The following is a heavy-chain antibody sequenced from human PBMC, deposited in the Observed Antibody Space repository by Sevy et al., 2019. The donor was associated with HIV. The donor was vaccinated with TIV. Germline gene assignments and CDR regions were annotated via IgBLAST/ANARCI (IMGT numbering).Heavy chain of an antibody. CDR3: AGFPPQRAFDI. Sequence: GGSLRLSCAASGSTFSNYAMHWVRQTPDRGLEWVAVVSYDGADTSYAGSVKGRFTVSRDNSKSTLYLQVNSLRVDDSAVYFFAGFPPQRAFDIWGQGTTVTVSS. V-gene: IGHV3-30*04. CDR1: GSTFSNYA. J-gene: IGHJ3*02. CDR2: VSYDGADT.